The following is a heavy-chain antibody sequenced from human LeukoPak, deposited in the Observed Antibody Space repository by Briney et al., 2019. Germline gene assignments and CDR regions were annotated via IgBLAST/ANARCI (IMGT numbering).Heavy chain of an antibody. Sequence: GGSLRLSCAASGFTFSSYAMSWIRQAPGKGPEWVSGISYNGALRYYADSVQGRSTTSRDNFKNMLYLEMTSLRVEDTAVYYCAKECSNGVCYGDYWGLGTLVTVSS. J-gene: IGHJ4*02. V-gene: IGHV3-23*01. CDR3: AKECSNGVCYGDY. CDR2: ISYNGALR. CDR1: GFTFSSYA. D-gene: IGHD2-8*01.